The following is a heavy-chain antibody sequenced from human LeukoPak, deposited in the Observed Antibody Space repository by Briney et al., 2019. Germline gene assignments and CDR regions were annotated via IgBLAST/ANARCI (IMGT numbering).Heavy chain of an antibody. CDR3: ARGACSSTSCYLDGY. V-gene: IGHV3-23*01. D-gene: IGHD2-2*01. CDR2: VSGSGGST. Sequence: GGSLRLSCAASGFTFSSYAMSRVRQAPGKGLEWVSVVSGSGGSTFYADTVKGRFTISRDKSKNTLYLQMNSLRAEDTAVYYCARGACSSTSCYLDGYWGQGTLVTVSS. CDR1: GFTFSSYA. J-gene: IGHJ4*02.